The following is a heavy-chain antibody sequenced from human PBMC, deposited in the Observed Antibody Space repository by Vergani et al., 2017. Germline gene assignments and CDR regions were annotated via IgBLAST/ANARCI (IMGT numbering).Heavy chain of an antibody. CDR1: GGSISSYY. CDR3: ARDRDGWEPGAFDI. D-gene: IGHD1-26*01. J-gene: IGHJ3*02. V-gene: IGHV4-59*01. CDR2: IYYSGST. Sequence: QVQLQESGPGLVKPSETLSLTCTVSGGSISSYYWSWFRQPPGKGLEWFGYIYYSGSTNYNPSLKSRVTISVDTSKNQFSLKLSSVTAADTAVYYCARDRDGWEPGAFDIWGQGTMVTVSS.